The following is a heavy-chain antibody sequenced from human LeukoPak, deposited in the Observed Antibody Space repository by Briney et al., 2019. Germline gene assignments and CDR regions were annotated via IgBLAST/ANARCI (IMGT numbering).Heavy chain of an antibody. D-gene: IGHD2-2*02. J-gene: IGHJ4*02. CDR3: AKLESGYCGTTNCYRFDY. CDR1: GFTFGDYA. CDR2: ISGTGGST. Sequence: PGGSLRLSCAASGFTFGDYAMSWVRQAPGKGLEWVSTISGTGGSTYYADSVKGRFTISRDNSKNTLFLQMNNLRAEDTAVYYCAKLESGYCGTTNCYRFDYWGQGALVTVSS. V-gene: IGHV3-23*01.